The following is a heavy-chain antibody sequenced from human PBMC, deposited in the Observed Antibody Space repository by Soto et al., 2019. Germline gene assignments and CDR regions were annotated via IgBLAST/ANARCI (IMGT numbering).Heavy chain of an antibody. CDR1: GGSFSGYY. Sequence: SETLSLTCAVYGGSFSGYYWSWIRQPPGKGLEWIGEINHSGSTNYNPSLKSRVTISVDTSKNQFSLKLSSVTAADTAVYYCAKVTGRYYYGMAVWGKGTTVTVSS. CDR3: AKVTGRYYYGMAV. J-gene: IGHJ6*04. CDR2: INHSGST. V-gene: IGHV4-34*01.